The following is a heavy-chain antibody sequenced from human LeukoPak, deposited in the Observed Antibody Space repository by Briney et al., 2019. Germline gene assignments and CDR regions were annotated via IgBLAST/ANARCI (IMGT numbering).Heavy chain of an antibody. V-gene: IGHV4-4*09. J-gene: IGHJ4*02. CDR3: ARHLWDGYIE. CDR2: IYTSGST. Sequence: SETLSLTCTVSGGSISSYYWSGIRQPPGKGLEWIGYIYTSGSTNYNPSLKSRVTISVDTSKNQFSLKLSSVTAADTAVYYCARHLWDGYIEWGQGTLVTVSS. CDR1: GGSISSYY. D-gene: IGHD5-24*01.